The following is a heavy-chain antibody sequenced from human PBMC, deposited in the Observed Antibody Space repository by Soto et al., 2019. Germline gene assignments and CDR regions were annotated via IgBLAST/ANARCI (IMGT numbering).Heavy chain of an antibody. CDR1: GFTFSSYA. CDR3: ARDYSGYDSPDY. D-gene: IGHD5-12*01. J-gene: IGHJ4*02. V-gene: IGHV3-30-3*01. CDR2: ISYDGSNK. Sequence: PGGSLRLSCAASGFTFSSYAMHWVRQAPGKGLEWVAVISYDGSNKYYADSVKGRFTISRDNSKNTLYLQMNSLRAEDTAVYYCARDYSGYDSPDYWGQGTLVTVSS.